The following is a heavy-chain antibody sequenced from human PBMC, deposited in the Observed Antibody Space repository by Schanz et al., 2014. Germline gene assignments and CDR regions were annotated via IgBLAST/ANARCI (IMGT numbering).Heavy chain of an antibody. J-gene: IGHJ2*01. CDR2: IIPYNGNT. CDR3: ARLSVAGRPHVNYWYFDL. V-gene: IGHV1-2*04. Sequence: QVQLVQSGAEVKKPGSSVKVSCKASGGTFSTYTISWVRQAPGQGLEWMGRIIPYNGNTNYAQKFQGWVTMTRDTSISTAYMEVSRLKSDDTAVYYCARLSVAGRPHVNYWYFDLWGRGTLVTVSS. D-gene: IGHD6-19*01. CDR1: GGTFSTYT.